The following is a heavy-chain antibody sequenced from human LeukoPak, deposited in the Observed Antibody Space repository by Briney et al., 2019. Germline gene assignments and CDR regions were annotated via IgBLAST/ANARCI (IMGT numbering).Heavy chain of an antibody. CDR1: GGSFSGYY. CDR2: INHSGST. CDR3: ARGLEISVTGYFDY. Sequence: KPSETLSLTCAVYGGSFSGYYWSWIRQPPGKGLEWIGEINHSGSTNHNPSLKSRVTISVDTSKNQFSLKLSSVTAADTAVYYCARGLEISVTGYFDYWGQGTLVTVSS. D-gene: IGHD1-20*01. V-gene: IGHV4-34*01. J-gene: IGHJ4*02.